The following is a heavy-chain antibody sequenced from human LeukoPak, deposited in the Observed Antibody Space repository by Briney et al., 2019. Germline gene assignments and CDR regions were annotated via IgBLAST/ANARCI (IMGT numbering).Heavy chain of an antibody. CDR1: GFTFSSYA. CDR3: AKDYPTIPVAGSPLFDY. CDR2: ITGSGDTS. J-gene: IGHJ4*02. Sequence: PGGSLRLSCAASGFTFSSYAMSWVRQAPGKGLEWVSGITGSGDTSFYADSVNGRFTISRDNSRDMLYLQMSGLRDEDTAIYYCAKDYPTIPVAGSPLFDYWGQGSLVTVSS. V-gene: IGHV3-23*01. D-gene: IGHD6-19*01.